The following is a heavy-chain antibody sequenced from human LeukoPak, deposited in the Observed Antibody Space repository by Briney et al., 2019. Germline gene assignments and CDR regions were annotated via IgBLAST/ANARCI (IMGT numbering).Heavy chain of an antibody. CDR1: GYTFTSYG. J-gene: IGHJ5*02. Sequence: ASVKVSCKASGYTFTSYGISWVRQAPGQGLEWMGWISAYNGNTNYAQKLQGRVTMTTDTSTSTAYMELRSLRSDDTAVYYCARVGCSSTSCYGWFDPWGQGTLVTVSS. CDR3: ARVGCSSTSCYGWFDP. CDR2: ISAYNGNT. V-gene: IGHV1-18*01. D-gene: IGHD2-2*01.